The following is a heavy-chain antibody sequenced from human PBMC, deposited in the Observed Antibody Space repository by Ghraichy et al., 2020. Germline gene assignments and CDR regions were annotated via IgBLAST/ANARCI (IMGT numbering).Heavy chain of an antibody. Sequence: GGSLRLSCVASGFTFSSCAMSWVRQAPGKGLEWISGISGSGGGTYYADSVKGRFTISRGNSKNTLYLQMNSLRAEDTAVYYCAKVRQPYGSAWYWGFDHWGQGILVAVSS. J-gene: IGHJ4*02. CDR1: GFTFSSCA. D-gene: IGHD6-19*01. CDR2: ISGSGGGT. V-gene: IGHV3-23*01. CDR3: AKVRQPYGSAWYWGFDH.